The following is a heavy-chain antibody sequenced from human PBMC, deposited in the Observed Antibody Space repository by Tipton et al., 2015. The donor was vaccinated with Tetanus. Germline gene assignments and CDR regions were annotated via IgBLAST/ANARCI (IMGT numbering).Heavy chain of an antibody. CDR1: GDSVSRNNIA. J-gene: IGHJ6*02. CDR3: VRGQVSAMDV. Sequence: LVKPTQTLSLTCAISGDSVSRNNIAWNWIRQSPSRGLEWLGRTYYVSKWVNNYAASVKSRLNIDPDTSKNQFSLHLSSVTPEDSAVYYCVRGQVSAMDVWGQGTTVIVSS. V-gene: IGHV6-1*01. CDR2: TYYVSKWVN.